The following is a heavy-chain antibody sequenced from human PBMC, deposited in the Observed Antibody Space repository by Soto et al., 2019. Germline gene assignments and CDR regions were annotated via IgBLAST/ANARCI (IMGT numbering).Heavy chain of an antibody. CDR3: ARGGPGGGRFWYVRDV. J-gene: IGHJ6*02. CDR1: GFILSDYH. D-gene: IGHD3-16*01. CDR2: ITSRGETT. V-gene: IGHV3-11*04. Sequence: GGSLRLSCAASGFILSDYHMSWIRQAPGKGLEWISYITSRGETTYYADSAKGRFTISRDNAKNSLYLQMNSLRDEDTAVYYWARGGPGGGRFWYVRDVWGQGTTVTAPS.